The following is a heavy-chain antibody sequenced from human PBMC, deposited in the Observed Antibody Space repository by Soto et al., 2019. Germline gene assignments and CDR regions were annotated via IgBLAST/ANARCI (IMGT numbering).Heavy chain of an antibody. CDR1: GFTFSSYI. D-gene: IGHD5-12*01. J-gene: IGHJ5*02. CDR3: ARERGYSGYDSGWFDP. CDR2: ISSSSSTI. Sequence: GGSLRLSCAASGFTFSSYIMNGVRQAPGKGLEWVSYISSSSSTIYYADSVKGRFTISRDNAKNSLYLQMNSLRAEDTAVYYCARERGYSGYDSGWFDPWGQGTLVTVSS. V-gene: IGHV3-48*01.